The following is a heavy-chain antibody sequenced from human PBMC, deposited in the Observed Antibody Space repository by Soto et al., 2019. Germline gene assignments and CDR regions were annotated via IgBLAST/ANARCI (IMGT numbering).Heavy chain of an antibody. D-gene: IGHD1-1*01. Sequence: AQLVQSGAEVKKPGTSVKVSCKASGYNFIDHYINWVRQAPGLGLEWMGWINPHTGATNLAAKFKYRVGMTSDTSIRTVYLEWSGLRSEGTALSSCASTPVIIGHITQLGEARPGILEYWGPGTPVTVSS. J-gene: IGHJ4*02. V-gene: IGHV1-2*02. CDR3: ASTPVIIGHITQLGEARPGILEY. CDR1: GYNFIDHY. CDR2: INPHTGAT.